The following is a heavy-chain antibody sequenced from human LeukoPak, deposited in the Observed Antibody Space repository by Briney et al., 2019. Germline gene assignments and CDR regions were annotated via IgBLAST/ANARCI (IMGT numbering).Heavy chain of an antibody. D-gene: IGHD3-10*01. CDR3: AREAHYYGSGSLYYYYYYMDV. CDR1: GYTFTSYG. V-gene: IGHV1-18*01. J-gene: IGHJ6*03. CDR2: ISANNGNT. Sequence: ASVKVSCKASGYTFTSYGISWVRQAPGQGLEWMGWISANNGNTNYAQKLQGRVTMTTDTSTSTAYMELRSLRSDDTAVYYCAREAHYYGSGSLYYYYYYMDVWGKGTTVTVSS.